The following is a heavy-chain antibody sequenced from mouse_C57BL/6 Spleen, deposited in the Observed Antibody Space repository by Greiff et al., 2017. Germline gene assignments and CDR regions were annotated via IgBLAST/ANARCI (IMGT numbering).Heavy chain of an antibody. D-gene: IGHD1-1*01. Sequence: QVQLQQPGAELVRPGSSVKLSCKASGYTFTSYWMDWVKQRPGQGLEWIGNIYPSDSETHYNQKFKDKATLTVDKSSSTAYMQLSSLTSDDSAVYYCARDYYGSSWYFEGWGTGTTVTVSS. J-gene: IGHJ1*03. CDR2: IYPSDSET. CDR3: ARDYYGSSWYFEG. V-gene: IGHV1-61*01. CDR1: GYTFTSYW.